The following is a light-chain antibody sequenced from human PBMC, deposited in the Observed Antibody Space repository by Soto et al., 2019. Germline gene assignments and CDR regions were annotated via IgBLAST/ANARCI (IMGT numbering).Light chain of an antibody. CDR2: GAS. V-gene: IGKV3-20*01. Sequence: EIVLTQSPASLSLSPGERATLSCRASQSVDSYLVWYQQKPGQAPRLLIYGASSRATGIPDRFSGSGSGTDFTLTISRLEPEDFAVYYCQQYDSSPITFGQGTRLEIK. CDR3: QQYDSSPIT. CDR1: QSVDSY. J-gene: IGKJ5*01.